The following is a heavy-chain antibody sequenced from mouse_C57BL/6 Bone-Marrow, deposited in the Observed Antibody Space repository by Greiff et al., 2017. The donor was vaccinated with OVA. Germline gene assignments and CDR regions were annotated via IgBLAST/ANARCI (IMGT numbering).Heavy chain of an antibody. CDR3: ARSWYDYDEAYYCDY. CDR1: GYNFTSYW. Sequence: QVQLQQPGAELVRPGSSVKLSCKASGYNFTSYWMHWVKQRPIQGLEWIGNIDPSDSETHYNQKFKDKATLTGDKSSSTAYRQLICLTSEDAAVYYCARSWYDYDEAYYCDYWGQGTTLTVSS. V-gene: IGHV1-52*01. J-gene: IGHJ2*01. CDR2: IDPSDSET. D-gene: IGHD2-4*01.